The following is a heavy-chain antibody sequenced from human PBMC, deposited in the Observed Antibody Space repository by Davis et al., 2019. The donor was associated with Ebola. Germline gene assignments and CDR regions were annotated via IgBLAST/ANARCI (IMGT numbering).Heavy chain of an antibody. CDR1: GGSISSGGYY. CDR2: TYYSGST. V-gene: IGHV4-61*08. D-gene: IGHD2-15*01. CDR3: ARQTLLNWFDP. J-gene: IGHJ5*02. Sequence: SETLSLTCTVSGGSISSGGYYWSWIRQHPGKGLEWIGYTYYSGSTNYNPSLKSRVTISVDTSKNQFSLKLSSVTAADTAVYYCARQTLLNWFDPWGQGTLVTVSS.